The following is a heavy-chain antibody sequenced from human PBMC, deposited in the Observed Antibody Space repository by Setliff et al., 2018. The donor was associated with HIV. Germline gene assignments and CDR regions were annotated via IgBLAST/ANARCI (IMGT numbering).Heavy chain of an antibody. CDR2: IKQDGSDK. J-gene: IGHJ3*01. V-gene: IGHV3-7*03. D-gene: IGHD3-10*01. Sequence: GGSLRLSCAASGFTFSNYWMSWVRQAPGKGLEWVANIKQDGSDKYYVDSVKGRFTISRDNAKNSLYLQMNSLRAEDTAVYYCARDGPPRGAFDVWGQGTMVTVSS. CDR3: ARDGPPRGAFDV. CDR1: GFTFSNYW.